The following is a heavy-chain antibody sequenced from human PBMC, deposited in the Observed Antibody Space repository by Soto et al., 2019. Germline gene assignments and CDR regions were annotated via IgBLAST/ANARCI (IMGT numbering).Heavy chain of an antibody. Sequence: SETLSLTCTVSCSSIISITYYCDWIRQPPGKTLEWIGSIYYSGSTYYNPSLKSRVTISVDTSKNQFSLKLSSVTAADTAVYYCARSGRNYDILTGYYYYGMDVWGQGTTVTVSS. CDR2: IYYSGST. D-gene: IGHD3-9*01. J-gene: IGHJ6*02. CDR3: ARSGRNYDILTGYYYYGMDV. V-gene: IGHV4-39*01. CDR1: CSSIISITYY.